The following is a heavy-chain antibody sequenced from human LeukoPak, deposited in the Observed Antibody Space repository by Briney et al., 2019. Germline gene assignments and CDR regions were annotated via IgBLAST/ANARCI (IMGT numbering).Heavy chain of an antibody. Sequence: TASETLSLTCAVYGGSFSGYYWSWIRQPPGEGLEWIGEINHSGSTNYNPSLKSRVTISVDTSKNQFSLKLSSVTAADTAVYYCARGAYSSSPVYYYGMDVWGQGTTVTVSS. J-gene: IGHJ6*02. CDR2: INHSGST. CDR1: GGSFSGYY. D-gene: IGHD6-13*01. V-gene: IGHV4-34*01. CDR3: ARGAYSSSPVYYYGMDV.